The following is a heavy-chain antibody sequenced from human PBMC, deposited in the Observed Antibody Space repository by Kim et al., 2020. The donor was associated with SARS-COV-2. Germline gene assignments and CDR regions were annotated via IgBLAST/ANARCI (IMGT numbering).Heavy chain of an antibody. CDR2: VYYSGKT. D-gene: IGHD1-26*01. J-gene: IGHJ4*02. CDR3: ARLGGFGDSFVF. V-gene: IGHV4-59*08. CDR1: GGSTSRFY. Sequence: SETLSLTCSVSGGSTSRFYWGWVRQPPGKGLQYIGSVYYSGKTDYNPSLKSRVTVSGDTSKNQFSLRLNSVTAADTAVYFCARLGGFGDSFVFWGQGIL.